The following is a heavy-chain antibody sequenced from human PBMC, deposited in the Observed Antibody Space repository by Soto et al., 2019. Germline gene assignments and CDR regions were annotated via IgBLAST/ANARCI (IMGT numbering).Heavy chain of an antibody. Sequence: PSETLSLTCAVYGGSFSGYYWSWIRQPPGKGLEWIGEINHSGSTNYNPSLKSRVTISVDTSKNQFSLKLSSVTAADTAVYYCARRVRYDILSGWYFDYWDQGTLVTVSS. CDR3: ARRVRYDILSGWYFDY. J-gene: IGHJ4*02. D-gene: IGHD3-9*01. CDR2: INHSGST. V-gene: IGHV4-34*01. CDR1: GGSFSGYY.